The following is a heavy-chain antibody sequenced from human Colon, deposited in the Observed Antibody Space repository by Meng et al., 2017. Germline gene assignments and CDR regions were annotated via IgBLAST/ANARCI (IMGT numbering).Heavy chain of an antibody. V-gene: IGHV1-8*01. D-gene: IGHD2-2*01. Sequence: QVQLVHHGAEVRKPGASVKVTCKASGYTFTSSDINWVRQATGRGLEWLGWMNPNNGNTGSAQKFQGRDSMTRDTSIGTAYMELSGLTSEDTAVYYCARTAMLDSWGQGTLVTVSS. CDR1: GYTFTSSD. J-gene: IGHJ5*01. CDR2: MNPNNGNT. CDR3: ARTAMLDS.